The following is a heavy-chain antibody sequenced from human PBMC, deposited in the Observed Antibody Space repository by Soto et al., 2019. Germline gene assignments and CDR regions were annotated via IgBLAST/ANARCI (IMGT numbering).Heavy chain of an antibody. D-gene: IGHD3-10*01. CDR1: GFTFRSYA. CDR2: ISSSGSYI. Sequence: KPGGSLRLSCAASGFTFRSYAMNWVRQAPGKGLEWVSSISSSGSYIFYADSVKGRFTISRDKAKNSLYLQMNSLRAEDTAVYYCARDRIGGSGSLYYYGMDVWGQGTTVTVSS. CDR3: ARDRIGGSGSLYYYGMDV. V-gene: IGHV3-21*01. J-gene: IGHJ6*02.